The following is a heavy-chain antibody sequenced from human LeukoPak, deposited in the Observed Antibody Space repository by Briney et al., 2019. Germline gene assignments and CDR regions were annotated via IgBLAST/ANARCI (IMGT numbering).Heavy chain of an antibody. CDR1: GFTFSSYE. CDR3: AKVTQYYSYGAGYFYSYYFDY. V-gene: IGHV3-23*01. D-gene: IGHD5-18*01. Sequence: GGSLRLSCAASGFTFSSYEMNWVRQAPGKGLEWVSGISGSGDSTSYADFVRGRLTISRDNSKNTLYIEMNSLRAEDTAIYYCAKVTQYYSYGAGYFYSYYFDYWGQGTLVTVSS. CDR2: ISGSGDST. J-gene: IGHJ4*02.